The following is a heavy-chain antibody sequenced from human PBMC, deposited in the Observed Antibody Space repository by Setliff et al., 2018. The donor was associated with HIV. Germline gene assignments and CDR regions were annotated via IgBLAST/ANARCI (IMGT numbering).Heavy chain of an antibody. CDR1: GGSISSNNW. CDR2: ISYSGSV. V-gene: IGHV4-4*02. J-gene: IGHJ4*02. Sequence: SETLSLTCAVSGGSISSNNWWSWVRQPPGKGLEWIGYISYSGSVYYNPSLKSRVTISVDTTKNQFSLKVKSVTAADTAVYYCARTLRAAAMGYFDYWGQGTLVTVSS. CDR3: ARTLRAAAMGYFDY. D-gene: IGHD5-18*01.